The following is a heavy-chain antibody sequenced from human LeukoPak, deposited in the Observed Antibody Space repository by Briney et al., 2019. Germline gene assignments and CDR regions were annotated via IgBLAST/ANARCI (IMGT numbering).Heavy chain of an antibody. J-gene: IGHJ4*02. Sequence: GSLRLSCAASGFTVSSNYMSWVRQAPGKGLEWVSVIYSGGSTYYADSVKGRFTISRDNSKSTVYLQMNSLRPEDTAVYYCARPSPPGDGYNPCDYWGPGALVIVSS. CDR1: GFTVSSNY. V-gene: IGHV3-53*05. D-gene: IGHD5-24*01. CDR2: IYSGGST. CDR3: ARPSPPGDGYNPCDY.